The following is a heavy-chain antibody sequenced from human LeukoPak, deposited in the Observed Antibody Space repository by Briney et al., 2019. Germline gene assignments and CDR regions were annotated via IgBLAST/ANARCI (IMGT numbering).Heavy chain of an antibody. CDR2: ISWNSGSI. V-gene: IGHV3-9*01. D-gene: IGHD3-22*01. CDR1: GFTFDDYA. J-gene: IGHJ4*02. Sequence: GGSLRLSCAASGFTFDDYAMHWVRQAPGKGLEWVSGISWNSGSIGYADSVKGRFTISRDNAKNSLYLQMTSLRAEDTALYYCAKAPYDSSGYYTLSSPFDYWGQGTLVTVSS. CDR3: AKAPYDSSGYYTLSSPFDY.